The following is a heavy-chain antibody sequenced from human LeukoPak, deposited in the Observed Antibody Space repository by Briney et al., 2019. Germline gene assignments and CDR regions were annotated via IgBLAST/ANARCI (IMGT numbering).Heavy chain of an antibody. CDR1: GGTFSSYA. CDR3: GREPVDWYYYYYGMDV. V-gene: IGHV1-69*13. Sequence: WASVKVSCKASGGTFSSYAISWVRQAPGQGLEWMGGIIPIFGTANYAQKFQGRVTITADESTSTAYMELSSLRSEDTAVYYCGREPVDWYYYYYGMDVWGQGTTVTVSS. J-gene: IGHJ6*02. D-gene: IGHD3/OR15-3a*01. CDR2: IIPIFGTA.